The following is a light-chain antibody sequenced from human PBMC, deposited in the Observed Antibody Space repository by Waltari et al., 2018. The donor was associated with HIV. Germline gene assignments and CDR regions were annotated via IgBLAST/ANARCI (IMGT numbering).Light chain of an antibody. J-gene: IGKJ3*01. CDR3: QESLTFT. V-gene: IGKV1-5*03. CDR1: QSLGIW. CDR2: KTS. Sequence: DIQVTQSPSTLSASAGDSVTITCRASQSLGIWLAWYQQKPGNAPKLLIYKTSTLEIGVPSRFSGSRSGTEFTLTINSLEPDDFATYYCQESLTFTFGPGTKVDL.